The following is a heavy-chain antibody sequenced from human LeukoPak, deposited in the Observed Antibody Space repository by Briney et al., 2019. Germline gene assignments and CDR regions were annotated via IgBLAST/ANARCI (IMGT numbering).Heavy chain of an antibody. J-gene: IGHJ6*02. CDR1: GFTFSSYA. CDR2: IGGSGSRT. V-gene: IGHV3-23*01. Sequence: PGGSLRLSCAASGFTFSSYAMSWVRQAPGKSLEWVSGIGGSGSRTYYADSVKGRFTISRDNAKNSLYLQMSNLRAEDTAVYFCARGGGLDVWGQGATVTVSS. D-gene: IGHD3-16*01. CDR3: ARGGGLDV.